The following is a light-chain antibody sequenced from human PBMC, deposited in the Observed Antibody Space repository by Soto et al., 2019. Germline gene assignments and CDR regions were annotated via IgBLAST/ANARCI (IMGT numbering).Light chain of an antibody. V-gene: IGKV2-28*01. Sequence: DVVMTQSPLSLPVTPGEPSSISCRSSQILLHSNGYNYLDWYLQKPGQSPQLLIYLGSNRASGVPDRFSGSGSGTDFTLKISRVQTEDVGVYYCMQSLQTPPTFGQGTKVDIK. CDR2: LGS. CDR1: QILLHSNGYNY. J-gene: IGKJ1*01. CDR3: MQSLQTPPT.